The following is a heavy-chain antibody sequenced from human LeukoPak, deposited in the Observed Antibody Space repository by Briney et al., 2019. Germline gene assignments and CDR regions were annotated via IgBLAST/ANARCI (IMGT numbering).Heavy chain of an antibody. J-gene: IGHJ4*02. CDR1: GFTVSSNY. Sequence: GGSLRLSCAASGFTVSSNYMSWVRQAPGKGLEWVANIKDDGREKKYVDSVKGRFTISRDNAKNSLYLQMSSLRAEDTAVYYCARDPGTGFDYWGQGTLVTVSS. CDR2: IKDDGREK. V-gene: IGHV3-7*03. D-gene: IGHD3/OR15-3a*01. CDR3: ARDPGTGFDY.